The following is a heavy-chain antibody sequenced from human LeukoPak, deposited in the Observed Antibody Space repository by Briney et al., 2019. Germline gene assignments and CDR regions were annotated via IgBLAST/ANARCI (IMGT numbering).Heavy chain of an antibody. V-gene: IGHV3-30-3*01. CDR1: GFTFSSYA. CDR2: ISYDGSNK. D-gene: IGHD5-18*01. CDR3: ARGREDTAWSPPDY. J-gene: IGHJ4*02. Sequence: GGSLRLSCAASGFTFSSYAMHWVRQAPGKGLEWVAVISYDGSNKYYADSVKGRFTISRDNSKNTLYLQMNSLRADDTAVYYCARGREDTAWSPPDYWGQGTLVTVSS.